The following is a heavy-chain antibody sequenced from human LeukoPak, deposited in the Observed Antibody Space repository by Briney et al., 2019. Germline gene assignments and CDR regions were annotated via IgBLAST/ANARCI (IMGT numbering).Heavy chain of an antibody. J-gene: IGHJ4*02. CDR1: GFTFSSYA. V-gene: IGHV3-23*01. D-gene: IGHD3-22*01. CDR3: AKAVSYYDNSGYYDY. CDR2: ISGSGGST. Sequence: PGGSLRLSCAASGFTFSSYAMSWVRQAPGKGLEWVSAISGSGGSTYYADSVKGRFTISRDNSKNTLYLQMNSLRAEDTAVYYCAKAVSYYDNSGYYDYWGQGTLVTVSS.